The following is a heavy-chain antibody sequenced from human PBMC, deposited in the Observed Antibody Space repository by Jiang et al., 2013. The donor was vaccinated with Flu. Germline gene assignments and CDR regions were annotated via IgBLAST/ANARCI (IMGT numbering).Heavy chain of an antibody. CDR2: ISGSSSYI. D-gene: IGHD3-10*01. Sequence: VQLVESGGGLVKPGGSLRLSCAASGFTFSSYSMNWVRQAPGKGLEWVSSISGSSSYIYYADSVKGRFTISRDNAKNSLYLQMNSLRAEDTAVYYCARALRGVIINHWYFDLWAVAPWSLSPQ. J-gene: IGHJ2*01. V-gene: IGHV3-21*01. CDR3: ARALRGVIINHWYFDL. CDR1: GFTFSSYS.